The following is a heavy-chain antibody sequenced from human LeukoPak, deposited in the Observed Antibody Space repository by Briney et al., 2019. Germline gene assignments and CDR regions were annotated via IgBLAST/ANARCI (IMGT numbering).Heavy chain of an antibody. V-gene: IGHV3-43*01. D-gene: IGHD3-9*01. Sequence: GGSLRLSCAASGFTFDDYTMHWVRQAPGKGLEWVSLISWDGGSTYYADSVKGRFTISRDNAKKSLYLQMNSLRAEDTAVYYCARDYDILTGYFRGGFDYWGQGTLVTVSS. J-gene: IGHJ4*02. CDR3: ARDYDILTGYFRGGFDY. CDR1: GFTFDDYT. CDR2: ISWDGGST.